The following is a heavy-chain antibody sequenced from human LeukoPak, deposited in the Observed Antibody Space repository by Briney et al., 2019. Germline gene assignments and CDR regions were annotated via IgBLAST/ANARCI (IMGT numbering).Heavy chain of an antibody. Sequence: GASVTVSRKVSGYTLTELSMHWVGQAAGKGREGMGGFDPEDGETIYAQKFQGRVAMTEDTSTDTAYMELSSLRTEDTAVYYCATGLPSTVVVVAVYYFDYWGQGTLVTVSS. CDR1: GYTLTELS. CDR2: FDPEDGET. V-gene: IGHV1-24*01. D-gene: IGHD2-15*01. CDR3: ATGLPSTVVVVAVYYFDY. J-gene: IGHJ4*02.